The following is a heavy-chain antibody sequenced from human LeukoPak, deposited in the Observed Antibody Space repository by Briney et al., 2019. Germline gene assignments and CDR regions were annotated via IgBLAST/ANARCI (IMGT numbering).Heavy chain of an antibody. Sequence: GSLRLSCAASGFTFSNYGIHWVRQAPGKELEWVAYILYDASKTYYADSVKGRFTISRDNSKNTLYLQMDSLRVEDMAVYYCTQWELSTLLDYWGQGTLVTVSS. CDR2: ILYDASKT. V-gene: IGHV3-30*02. D-gene: IGHD1-26*01. CDR3: TQWELSTLLDY. CDR1: GFTFSNYG. J-gene: IGHJ4*02.